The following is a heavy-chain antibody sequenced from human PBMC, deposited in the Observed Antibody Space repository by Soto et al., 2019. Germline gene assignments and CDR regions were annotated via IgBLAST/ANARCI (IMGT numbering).Heavy chain of an antibody. CDR2: ISWNSGSI. CDR1: GFTFDDYA. Sequence: GGSLRLSCAASGFTFDDYAMHWVRQAPGKGLEWVSGISWNSGSIGYADSVKGRFTISRDNAKNSLYLQMNSLRAEDTALYYCAKYIRNGPKRARSGPNAFDIWGQGTMVTVSS. V-gene: IGHV3-9*01. D-gene: IGHD6-19*01. J-gene: IGHJ3*02. CDR3: AKYIRNGPKRARSGPNAFDI.